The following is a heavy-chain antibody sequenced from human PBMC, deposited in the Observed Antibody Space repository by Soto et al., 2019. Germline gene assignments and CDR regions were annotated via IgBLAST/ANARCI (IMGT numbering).Heavy chain of an antibody. CDR1: GGSFSGYY. CDR3: ARGPRRFGGDYFDY. Sequence: QVQLQQWGAGLLKPSETLSLTCAVYGGSFSGYYWSWIRQPPGKGLEWIGEINHSGSTNYNPSLTSRVTISVDTSKNQCALKRSSVPAADTAVYYCARGPRRFGGDYFDYWGQGTLVTVSS. CDR2: INHSGST. D-gene: IGHD3-10*01. V-gene: IGHV4-34*01. J-gene: IGHJ4*02.